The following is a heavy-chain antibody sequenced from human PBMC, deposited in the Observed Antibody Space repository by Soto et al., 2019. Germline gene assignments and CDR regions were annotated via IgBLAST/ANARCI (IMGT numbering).Heavy chain of an antibody. D-gene: IGHD5-18*01. Sequence: GGSLRLSCAASGFTFSSYGMHWVRQAPGKGLEWVAVIWYDGSNKYYADSVKGRFTISRDNSKNTLYLQMNSLRAEDTAVYYCARDSNSKGYSYGLIDYWGQGTLVTVSS. J-gene: IGHJ4*02. CDR1: GFTFSSYG. CDR3: ARDSNSKGYSYGLIDY. CDR2: IWYDGSNK. V-gene: IGHV3-33*01.